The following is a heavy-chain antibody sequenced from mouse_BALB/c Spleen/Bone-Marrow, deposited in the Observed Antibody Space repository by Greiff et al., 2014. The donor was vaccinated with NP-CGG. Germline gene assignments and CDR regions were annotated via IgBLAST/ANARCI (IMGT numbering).Heavy chain of an antibody. Sequence: QVQLQQSGAELVKPGASVKLSCKASGYTFTSYYMYWVKQRPGQGLEWTGEINPSNGGTNFNEKFKSKATLTVDKPSSTAYMQLSSLTSEDSAVYYCTRSTMITYFDYWGQGTTLTVSS. V-gene: IGHV1S81*02. CDR2: INPSNGGT. D-gene: IGHD2-4*01. CDR3: TRSTMITYFDY. J-gene: IGHJ2*01. CDR1: GYTFTSYY.